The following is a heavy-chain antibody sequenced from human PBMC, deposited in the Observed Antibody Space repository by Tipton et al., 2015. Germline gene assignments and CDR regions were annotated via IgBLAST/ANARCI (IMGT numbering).Heavy chain of an antibody. CDR2: IQYSGGT. V-gene: IGHV4-61*01. D-gene: IGHD5-12*01. CDR3: ARVPDSGFDAFDI. Sequence: LSLTCTVSGGSVTSGSYYWSWIRQPPGKELQWIGYIQYSGGTNYNPSLESRVSMSVDTSKTQFPLEMRSVTATDTAVYYCARVPDSGFDAFDIWGQGTMVTVSS. J-gene: IGHJ3*02. CDR1: GGSVTSGSYY.